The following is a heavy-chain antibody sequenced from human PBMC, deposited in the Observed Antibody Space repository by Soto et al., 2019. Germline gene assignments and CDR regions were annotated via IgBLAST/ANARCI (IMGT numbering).Heavy chain of an antibody. CDR1: GGSISSYY. Sequence: LTCTVSGGSISSYYWSWIRQPPGKGLEWIGYIYYSGSTNYNPSLKSRVTISVDTSKNQFSLKLSSVTAADTAVYYCARLVVIPNYYYGMDVWGQGTTVTVSS. CDR2: IYYSGST. V-gene: IGHV4-59*01. CDR3: ARLVVIPNYYYGMDV. D-gene: IGHD3-22*01. J-gene: IGHJ6*02.